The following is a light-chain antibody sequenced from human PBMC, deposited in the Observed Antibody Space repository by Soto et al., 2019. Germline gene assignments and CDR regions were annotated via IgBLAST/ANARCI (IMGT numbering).Light chain of an antibody. V-gene: IGLV1-44*01. CDR3: AAWDDSLSGPV. J-gene: IGLJ2*01. Sequence: QSVLTQPPSASGTPGQRVTISCSGSSSNIGSYPVNWYQQLPGTAPKVLIYSNNQRPSGVPDRFSGSRSGTSASLAISGLRSEDEADYYCAAWDDSLSGPVFGGGTKLTVL. CDR2: SNN. CDR1: SSNIGSYP.